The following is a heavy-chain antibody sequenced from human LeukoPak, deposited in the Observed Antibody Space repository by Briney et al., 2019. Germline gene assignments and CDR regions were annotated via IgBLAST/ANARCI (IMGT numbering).Heavy chain of an antibody. CDR3: AHRGGAVAGHYFFDY. J-gene: IGHJ4*02. Sequence: SGPTLVKPTQTLTLTCTFSGFSLSTIGVGVNWIRQPPGKALEWLALIYWNDDRRYSPSLKSRLTITKDTSKNQVVLTMTNMDPVDTAAYYCAHRGGAVAGHYFFDYWGQGTLVTVSS. CDR1: GFSLSTIGVG. CDR2: IYWNDDR. D-gene: IGHD6-19*01. V-gene: IGHV2-5*01.